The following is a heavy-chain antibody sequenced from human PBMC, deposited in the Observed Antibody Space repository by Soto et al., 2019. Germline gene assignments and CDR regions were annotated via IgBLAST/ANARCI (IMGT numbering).Heavy chain of an antibody. CDR1: GFTFNGYW. J-gene: IGHJ5*02. Sequence: EVQLVESGGGLVQPGGSLRLSCAASGFTFNGYWMHWVRQAPGKGLVWVSRITTDGSTTTYADSVKGRFTISRDNAKNTLDLHMNSLRAEDTAVYYCARGRGGWVDPWGQGTLVTVSS. CDR2: ITTDGSTT. D-gene: IGHD3-16*01. V-gene: IGHV3-74*01. CDR3: ARGRGGWVDP.